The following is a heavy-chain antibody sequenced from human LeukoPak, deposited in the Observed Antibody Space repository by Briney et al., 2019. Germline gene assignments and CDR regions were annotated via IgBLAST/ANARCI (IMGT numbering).Heavy chain of an antibody. CDR2: INPNSGGT. CDR1: GYTFTGYY. V-gene: IGHV1-2*04. J-gene: IGHJ6*02. D-gene: IGHD3-10*01. CDR3: ARGGKNYYGSGSYLYYGMDV. Sequence: ASVNVSCKASGYTFTGYYMHWVRQAPGQGLEWMGWINPNSGGTNYAQKFQGWVTMTRDTSISTAYMELSRLRSDDTAVYYCARGGKNYYGSGSYLYYGMDVWGQGTTVTVSS.